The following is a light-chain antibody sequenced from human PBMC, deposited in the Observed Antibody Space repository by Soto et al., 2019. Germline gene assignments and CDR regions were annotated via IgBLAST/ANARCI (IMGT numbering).Light chain of an antibody. Sequence: WTLTPRTRSLSPEERATLSCRVSQSVSNNYLAWYQQKPGQAPRLLIYGASTRATGIPARFSGSGSGTEFTLTISCLQSEDFAVYYCQRYESSPRTFGQGTKVDIK. CDR1: QSVSNNY. CDR2: GAS. CDR3: QRYESSPRT. J-gene: IGKJ1*01. V-gene: IGKV3-20*01.